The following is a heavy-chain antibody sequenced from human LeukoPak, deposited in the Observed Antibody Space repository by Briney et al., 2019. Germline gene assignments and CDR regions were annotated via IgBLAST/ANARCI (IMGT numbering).Heavy chain of an antibody. CDR2: ISLSGHT. CDR1: GGSISRTNR. CDR3: SRESGAFSPFGY. D-gene: IGHD1-26*01. Sequence: PSETLSLTCDVSGGSISRTNRWSWVRQSPGQGLEWIGEISLSGHTNYNPSLQSRVTMSLDESKNQVSLDLASVTDADTAVYYCSRESGAFSPFGYWGQGTLVTVHS. J-gene: IGHJ4*02. V-gene: IGHV4-4*02.